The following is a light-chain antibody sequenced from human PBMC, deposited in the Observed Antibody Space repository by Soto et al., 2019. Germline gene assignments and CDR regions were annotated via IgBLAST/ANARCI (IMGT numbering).Light chain of an antibody. CDR3: QQSPRT. CDR1: QAISSNC. V-gene: IGKV3-20*01. Sequence: EIVLTQSPGTLSLSPGERATLFCRASQAISSNCLVWYQVKPGQAPRLLIYGASSRATGIPDRFSGSGSGTDFTLTISRLEPEDFALYYCQQSPRTFGQGTKVDIK. J-gene: IGKJ1*01. CDR2: GAS.